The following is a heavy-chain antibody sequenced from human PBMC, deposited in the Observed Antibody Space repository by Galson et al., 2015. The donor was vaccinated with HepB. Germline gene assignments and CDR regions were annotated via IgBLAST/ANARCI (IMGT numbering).Heavy chain of an antibody. CDR1: GFTFSSYA. V-gene: IGHV3-30-3*01. CDR3: ARVRPRPETTGYCSGGSCTYRGYYFDY. CDR2: ISYDGSNK. J-gene: IGHJ4*02. Sequence: SLRLSCAASGFTFSSYAMHWVRQAPGKGLEWVAVISYDGSNKYYADSVKGRFTISRDNSKNTLYLQMNSLRAEDTAVYYCARVRPRPETTGYCSGGSCTYRGYYFDYWGQGTLVTVSS. D-gene: IGHD2-15*01.